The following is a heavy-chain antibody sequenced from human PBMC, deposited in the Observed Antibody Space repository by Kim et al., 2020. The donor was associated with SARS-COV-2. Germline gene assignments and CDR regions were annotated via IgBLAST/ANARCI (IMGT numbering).Heavy chain of an antibody. CDR1: GFTFSSFG. Sequence: GGSLRLSCTASGFTFSSFGINWVRHTAGKGLEWVAYISGDTGTTDYVDSVKGRFTISRDNAKNSIYLQMNSLRGEDTAIYYCARQFGYWGQGTLVTVSS. D-gene: IGHD3-16*01. J-gene: IGHJ4*02. CDR3: ARQFGY. CDR2: ISGDTGTT. V-gene: IGHV3-48*01.